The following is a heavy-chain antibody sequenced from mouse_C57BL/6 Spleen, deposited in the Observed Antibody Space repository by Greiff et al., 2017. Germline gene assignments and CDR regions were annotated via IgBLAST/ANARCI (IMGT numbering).Heavy chain of an antibody. V-gene: IGHV14-2*01. J-gene: IGHJ2*01. Sequence: EVKLMESGAELVKPGASVKLSCTASGFNIKDYYMHWVKQRTEQGLEWIGRIDPEDGETKYAPKFQGKATITADTSSNTAYLQLSSLTSEDTAVYYCARSDPSDLYYFDYWGQGTTLTVSS. CDR3: ARSDPSDLYYFDY. CDR2: IDPEDGET. CDR1: GFNIKDYY.